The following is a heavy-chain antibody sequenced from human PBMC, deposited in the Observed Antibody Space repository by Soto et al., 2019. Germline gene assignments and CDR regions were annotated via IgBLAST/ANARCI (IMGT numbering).Heavy chain of an antibody. CDR1: GFTFRTYG. J-gene: IGHJ6*03. V-gene: IGHV3-30*18. CDR3: AKGGAGCYYYYIDA. CDR2: ISNDGSNE. D-gene: IGHD3-16*01. Sequence: QVQLVESGGGVVQPGTSLRLSCAASGFTFRTYGMYWARQAPGKGLEWVAIISNDGSNEYYADSVKGRFTISRDNSKNTLNLEMNSLRTKDTAIYYCAKGGAGCYYYYIDAWGKGTTVTVSS.